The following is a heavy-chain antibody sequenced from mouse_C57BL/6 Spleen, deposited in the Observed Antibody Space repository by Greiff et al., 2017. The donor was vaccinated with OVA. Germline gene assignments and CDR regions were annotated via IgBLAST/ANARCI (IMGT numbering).Heavy chain of an antibody. CDR1: GFTFSDYG. V-gene: IGHV5-17*01. D-gene: IGHD1-1*01. Sequence: EVQGVESGGGLVKPGGSLKLSCAASGFTFSDYGMHWVRQAPAQGLEWVAYISSGSSTIYYADTVKGRFTISRDNAKNTLFLHMTSLSSEDTAMEDCARHYYDGSSYVKGAMDYWGQGTSVTVSS. CDR2: ISSGSSTI. CDR3: ARHYYDGSSYVKGAMDY. J-gene: IGHJ4*01.